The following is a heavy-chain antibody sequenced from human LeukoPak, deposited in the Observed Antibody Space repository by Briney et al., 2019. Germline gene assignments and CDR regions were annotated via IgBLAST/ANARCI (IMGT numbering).Heavy chain of an antibody. V-gene: IGHV4-61*05. J-gene: IGHJ4*02. CDR1: GGPISSRSYF. CDR3: ARGYSSSWNYFDY. CDR2: VFDSGGT. D-gene: IGHD6-13*01. Sequence: SETLSLTCTVSGGPISSRSYFWGWIRQPPGKGLEWIGYVFDSGGTNYNPSLKSRVTISVDTSKKQFSLKLSSVTAADTAVYYCARGYSSSWNYFDYWGQGTLVTVSS.